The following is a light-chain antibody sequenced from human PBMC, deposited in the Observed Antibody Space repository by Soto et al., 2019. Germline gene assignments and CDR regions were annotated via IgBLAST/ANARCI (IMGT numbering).Light chain of an antibody. CDR1: SSNIGRNT. J-gene: IGLJ1*01. CDR3: AAWDDSLNGSYV. Sequence: QSVLTQPPSASGTPGQRVTISCSGSSSNIGRNTVNWYQQLPGTAPKRLIYSNSQRPSEVPDRFSGSKSGTSASLAISGLQSEDEADYYCAAWDDSLNGSYVFGTGTKLTVL. V-gene: IGLV1-44*01. CDR2: SNS.